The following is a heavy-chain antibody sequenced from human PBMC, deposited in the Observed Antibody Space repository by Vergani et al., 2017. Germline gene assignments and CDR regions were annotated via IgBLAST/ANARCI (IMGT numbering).Heavy chain of an antibody. Sequence: QITLKESGPTLVKPTQTLTLTCTFSGFSLNTRGVSVAWIRQPPGKALDWLALIYWNEDQHYSPSLNNRVTINKDTSKNQVVLTITNMDYVDTGTYYCFYRKTECGTTGCFYPFYYYYYMDVLGKGTTVTVSS. J-gene: IGHJ6*03. CDR1: GFSLNTRGVS. V-gene: IGHV2-5*04. CDR3: FYRKTECGTTGCFYPFYYYYYMDV. CDR2: IYWNEDQ. D-gene: IGHD1-7*01.